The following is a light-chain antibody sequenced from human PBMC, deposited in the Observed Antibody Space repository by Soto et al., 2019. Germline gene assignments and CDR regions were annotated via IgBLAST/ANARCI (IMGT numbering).Light chain of an antibody. CDR2: EV. CDR1: SSDVGGYNS. J-gene: IGLJ3*02. Sequence: QSALTQPPSASGSPGQSVTISCTGTSSDVGGYNSVSWYQQHPGKAPKLMISEVNSGVPDRFSGSKSGNTASLTVSGLQAXXXXXXXXXXXAGSXNWVFGGGTKL. V-gene: IGLV2-8*01. CDR3: XXXAGSXNWV.